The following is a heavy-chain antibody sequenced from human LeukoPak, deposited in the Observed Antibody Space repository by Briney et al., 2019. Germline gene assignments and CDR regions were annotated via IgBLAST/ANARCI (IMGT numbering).Heavy chain of an antibody. J-gene: IGHJ4*02. CDR1: GYTFTSFD. CDR2: MKSNNGHT. CDR3: ARSRAGYPFDY. V-gene: IGHV1-8*01. Sequence: ASVKVSCKASGYTFTSFDFNWVRQATGQGLEWMGWMKSNNGHTGYAQKFQGRVTMTRDTSISTAYMELSSLTFEDTAVYYCARSRAGYPFDYWGQGTLVTVSS. D-gene: IGHD5-24*01.